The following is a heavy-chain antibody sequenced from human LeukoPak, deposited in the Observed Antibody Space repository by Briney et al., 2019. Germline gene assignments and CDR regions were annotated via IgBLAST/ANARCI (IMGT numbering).Heavy chain of an antibody. Sequence: GGSLRLSCAASGFTFSSYSMNWVRQAPGKGLEWVSSISSSSSYIYYADSVKGRFTISRDNAKNSLYLQVNSLGAEDTAVYYCARPLPNSPTSFDYWGQGTLVTVSS. V-gene: IGHV3-21*01. CDR1: GFTFSSYS. CDR2: ISSSSSYI. CDR3: ARPLPNSPTSFDY. J-gene: IGHJ4*02.